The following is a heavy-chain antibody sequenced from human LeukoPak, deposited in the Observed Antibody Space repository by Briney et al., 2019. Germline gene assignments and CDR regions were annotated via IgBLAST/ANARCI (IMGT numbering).Heavy chain of an antibody. CDR2: INHSGST. D-gene: IGHD6-13*01. CDR3: ARGRYQQLVPADAFDI. J-gene: IGHJ3*02. V-gene: IGHV4-34*01. Sequence: SETLSLTCAVYGGSFSGYYWSWIRQPPGKGLEWIGEINHSGSTNYNPSLKSRVTISVDTSKNQFSLKLSSVTAADTAVYYCARGRYQQLVPADAFDIWGQGTMVTVSS. CDR1: GGSFSGYY.